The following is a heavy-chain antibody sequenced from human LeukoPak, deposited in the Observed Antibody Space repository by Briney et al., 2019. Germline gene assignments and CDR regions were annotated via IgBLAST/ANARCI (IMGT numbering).Heavy chain of an antibody. CDR2: IIPILGIA. CDR1: GGTFSSYA. J-gene: IGHJ6*02. V-gene: IGHV1-69*04. CDR3: AREYCGGDCYSYYGMDV. Sequence: SVKVSCKASGGTFSSYAINWVRQAPGQGLEWMGRIIPILGIANYAQKFQGRVTITADKSTSTAYMELSSLRSEDTAVYYCAREYCGGDCYSYYGMDVWGQGTTVTVSS. D-gene: IGHD2-21*02.